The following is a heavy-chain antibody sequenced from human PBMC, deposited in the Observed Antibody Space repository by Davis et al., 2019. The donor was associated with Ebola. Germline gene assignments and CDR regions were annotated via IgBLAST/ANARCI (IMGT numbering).Heavy chain of an antibody. CDR2: INSNSGGT. CDR3: ARGDYSDIDY. Sequence: ASVKVSCKTSGYTFTGYYMHWVRQAPGQGLEWMGWINSNSGGTLYAHKFQGRVTMTSDTSISTAYMDVSGLRHDDTAVYYCARGDYSDIDYWGQGTLVTVSS. V-gene: IGHV1-2*02. J-gene: IGHJ4*02. D-gene: IGHD4-17*01. CDR1: GYTFTGYY.